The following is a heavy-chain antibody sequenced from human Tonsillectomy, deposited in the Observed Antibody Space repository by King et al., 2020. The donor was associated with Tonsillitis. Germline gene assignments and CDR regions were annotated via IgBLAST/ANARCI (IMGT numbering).Heavy chain of an antibody. J-gene: IGHJ4*02. D-gene: IGHD6-19*01. V-gene: IGHV3-23*04. Sequence: VQLVESGGGLVQPGGSLRLSCAASGFTFSSYAMSWVRQAPGKGLEWVSGISNSGGNTSYADSVKGRFTISRYNSKNTLYLQMNSRRAGDTAEYYCAKDGHSSGWYYFDYWGQGTLVTVSS. CDR1: GFTFSSYA. CDR3: AKDGHSSGWYYFDY. CDR2: ISNSGGNT.